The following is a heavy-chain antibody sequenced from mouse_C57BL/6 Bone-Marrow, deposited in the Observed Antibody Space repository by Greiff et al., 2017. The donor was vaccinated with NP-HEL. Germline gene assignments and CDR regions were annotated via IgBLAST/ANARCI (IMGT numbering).Heavy chain of an antibody. J-gene: IGHJ1*03. CDR3: ARERLNGNWYFDV. D-gene: IGHD2-1*01. CDR1: GYTFTSYW. CDR2: IDPNSGGT. Sequence: QVQLQQPGAELVKPGASVKLSCKASGYTFTSYWMHWVKQRPGRGLEWIGRIDPNSGGTKYIEKFKSKATLTVDKPSSTAYMKLSSLTSEDSAVDECARERLNGNWYFDVWGTGTTVTVSS. V-gene: IGHV1-72*01.